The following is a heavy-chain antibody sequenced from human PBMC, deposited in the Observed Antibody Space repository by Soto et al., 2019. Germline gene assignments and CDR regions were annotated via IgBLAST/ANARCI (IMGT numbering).Heavy chain of an antibody. Sequence: PGESQTISCEGSGFSFSKYTFGWVGQIPGKDMEWMGVIHPVDSDTKYSPYFHGQITISPDKSICTSYLPRSSLTSLDTAIFPCALSYGDSCYCYNGMGVWGQGTRGTAAS. J-gene: IGHJ6*02. V-gene: IGHV5-51*01. CDR3: ALSYGDSCYCYNGMGV. CDR2: IHPVDSDT. D-gene: IGHD4-17*01. CDR1: GFSFSKYT.